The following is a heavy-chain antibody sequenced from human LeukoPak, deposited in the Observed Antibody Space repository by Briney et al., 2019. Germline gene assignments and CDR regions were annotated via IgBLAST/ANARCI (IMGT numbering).Heavy chain of an antibody. CDR1: GYTFTGYY. CDR2: INPNSGGT. CDR3: ARDFADIVVVPAAHQVYYYCMDV. J-gene: IGHJ6*03. V-gene: IGHV1-2*06. D-gene: IGHD2-2*01. Sequence: ASVKVSCKASGYTFTGYYMHWVRQAPGQGLEWMGRINPNSGGTNYAQKFQGRVTMTRDTSISTAYMELSRLRSDDTAVYYCARDFADIVVVPAAHQVYYYCMDVWGKGTTVTVSS.